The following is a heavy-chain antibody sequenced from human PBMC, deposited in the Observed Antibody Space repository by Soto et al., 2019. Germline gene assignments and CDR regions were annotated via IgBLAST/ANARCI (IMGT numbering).Heavy chain of an antibody. V-gene: IGHV3-21*01. D-gene: IGHD2-21*01. Sequence: EVQRVESGGGLVEPGGSLRLSCAVSGFTFSDYTMNRARQAPGKGLEWVSSVNRGGTSMYYSASVKGRFIISRDNTKRSLYLQLNSLRVDDTAVYYCVRGDHRGAWGRGTLVIVSS. CDR2: VNRGGTSM. J-gene: IGHJ5*02. CDR3: VRGDHRGA. CDR1: GFTFSDYT.